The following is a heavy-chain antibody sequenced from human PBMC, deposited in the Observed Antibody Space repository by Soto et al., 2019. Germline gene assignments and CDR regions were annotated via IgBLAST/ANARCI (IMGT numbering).Heavy chain of an antibody. J-gene: IGHJ4*02. V-gene: IGHV4-4*02. CDR3: ARLVYDTRLNYMYFDF. D-gene: IGHD3-10*01. CDR1: GDCLNIGNW. Sequence: SESLSLTCAVSGDCLNIGNWWTWVRQSPQRGLEYIGEIFHDGTANYYPSFERRVAMSVDTSRNQFSLKLTSVTAADTAVYFCARLVYDTRLNYMYFDFWGPGTLVTVSS. CDR2: IFHDGTA.